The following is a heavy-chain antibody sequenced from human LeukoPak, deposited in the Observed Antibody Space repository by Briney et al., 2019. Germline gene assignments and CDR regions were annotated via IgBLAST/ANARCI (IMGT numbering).Heavy chain of an antibody. V-gene: IGHV3-48*01. CDR2: ISSSRSTI. CDR3: ARGTGRGYSYGYYGAFDI. Sequence: GGSLRLSCAASGFTFSSYSMNWVRQAPGKGLEGVSYISSSRSTIYYADSVKGRFTISRDNAKNSLYLQMNSLRAEDTAVYYCARGTGRGYSYGYYGAFDIWGQGTMVTVSS. J-gene: IGHJ3*02. D-gene: IGHD5-18*01. CDR1: GFTFSSYS.